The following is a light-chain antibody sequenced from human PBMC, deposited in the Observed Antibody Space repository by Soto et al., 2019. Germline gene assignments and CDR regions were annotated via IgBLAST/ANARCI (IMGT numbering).Light chain of an antibody. V-gene: IGLV1-51*01. CDR3: GTWDSSLRAVV. J-gene: IGLJ2*01. Sequence: QSVLTQPPSMSEAPGQKVTISCYGSRSNIGSNYVTWYQHLPGTAPKLVIYDNHQRPSGISDRFSGSKSGTSATLGIAGIQTGDEADYDFGTWDSSLRAVVFGGGTQLTVL. CDR2: DNH. CDR1: RSNIGSNY.